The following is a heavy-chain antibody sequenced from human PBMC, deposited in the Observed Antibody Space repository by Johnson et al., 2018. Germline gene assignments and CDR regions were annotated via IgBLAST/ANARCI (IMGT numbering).Heavy chain of an antibody. J-gene: IGHJ1*01. CDR2: ISYDGSNK. Sequence: VQLLESGGGVVQPGRSLRLSCAASGFTFSSYGMHWVRQAPGKGLEWVAVISYDGSNKYYADSVKGRFTISRDNSKNTLYLQMHSLRAEATAVYYCAREVHYGDYPLAEYFQHWGQGTLVTVSS. CDR3: AREVHYGDYPLAEYFQH. V-gene: IGHV3-30*03. D-gene: IGHD4-17*01. CDR1: GFTFSSYG.